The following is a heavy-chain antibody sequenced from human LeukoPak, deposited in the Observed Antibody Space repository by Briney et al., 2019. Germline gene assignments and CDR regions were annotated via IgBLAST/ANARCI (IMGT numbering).Heavy chain of an antibody. CDR3: ARGIKDIVATIFRDYYYYYMDV. Sequence: SETLSLTCTVSGGSISSSSYYWGWIRQPPGKGLEWIGEIYHSGSTNYNPSLKSRVTISVDKSKNQFSLKLSSVTAADTAVYYCARGIKDIVATIFRDYYYYYMDVWGKGTTVTVSS. CDR1: GGSISSSSYY. D-gene: IGHD5-12*01. V-gene: IGHV4-39*07. J-gene: IGHJ6*03. CDR2: IYHSGST.